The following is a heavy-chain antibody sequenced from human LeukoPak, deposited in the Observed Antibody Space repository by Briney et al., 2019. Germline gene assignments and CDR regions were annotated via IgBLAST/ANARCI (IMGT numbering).Heavy chain of an antibody. CDR1: GGSFSGYY. Sequence: SETLSLTCAVYGGSFSGYYWSWIRQPPGKGLEWIGEINHSGSSNYNPYLRRGVTITVNTSKNQFTLKLSSVTDADTAVYYCASLYMAHWYYYYYMDVWGKGTTVTVSS. D-gene: IGHD2-2*02. CDR3: ASLYMAHWYYYYYMDV. J-gene: IGHJ6*03. CDR2: INHSGSS. V-gene: IGHV4-34*01.